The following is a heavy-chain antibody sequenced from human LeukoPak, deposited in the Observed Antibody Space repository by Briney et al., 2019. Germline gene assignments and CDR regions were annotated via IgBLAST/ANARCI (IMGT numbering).Heavy chain of an antibody. V-gene: IGHV4-38-2*02. CDR2: IYHSGST. CDR3: ARGGFGYFDY. D-gene: IGHD3-10*01. Sequence: KTSETLSLTCTVSGYSISSGYYWGWIRQPPGKGLEWIGSIYHSGSTYYNPSLKSRVTISVDTSKNQFSLKLSSVTAADTAVYYCARGGFGYFDYWGQGTLVTVSS. J-gene: IGHJ4*02. CDR1: GYSISSGYY.